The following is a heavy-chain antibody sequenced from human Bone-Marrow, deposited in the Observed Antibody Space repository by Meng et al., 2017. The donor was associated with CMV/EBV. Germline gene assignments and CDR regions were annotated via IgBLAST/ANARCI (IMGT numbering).Heavy chain of an antibody. J-gene: IGHJ5*02. CDR3: TTEGPLNWFDR. CDR2: FIPVFATP. Sequence: SCKATRGTFSNYPVGWVRHAPGLGIEWMGGFIPVFATPGYAQRFQGRLTISTDESTSTAYMALNSLRSEDTAVYYCTTEGPLNWFDRWGQGTLVTVSS. V-gene: IGHV1-69*05. CDR1: RGTFSNYP.